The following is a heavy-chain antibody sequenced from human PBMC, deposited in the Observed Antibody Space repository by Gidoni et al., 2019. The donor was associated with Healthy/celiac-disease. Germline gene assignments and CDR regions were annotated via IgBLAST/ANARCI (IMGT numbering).Heavy chain of an antibody. V-gene: IGHV4-61*02. CDR3: ARVEVSSGYYGLYYYYGMDV. CDR1: GGSISSGSYY. J-gene: IGHJ6*02. CDR2: IYTSGST. D-gene: IGHD3-22*01. Sequence: TVSGGSISSGSYYWSWIRQPAGKGLEWIGRIYTSGSTNYNPSLKSRVTISVDTSKNQYSLKLSSVTAADTAVYYCARVEVSSGYYGLYYYYGMDVWGQGTTVTVSS.